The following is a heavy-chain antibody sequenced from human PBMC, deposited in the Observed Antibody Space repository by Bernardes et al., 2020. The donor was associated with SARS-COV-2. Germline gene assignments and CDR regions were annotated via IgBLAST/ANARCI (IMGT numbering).Heavy chain of an antibody. CDR2: LYSSGNS. V-gene: IGHV4-39*01. J-gene: IGHJ6*02. D-gene: IGHD3-3*01. Sequence: SETLSLTCTVSGGSISSSNYYWGCIRQAPGKGLELLGSLYSSGNSYYSPSLHRRVTESVDTSKNQFSLKLSSVTAADTAVYYCTRGVEISGEVVLYYYGLDVWGQGTTVTVSS. CDR3: TRGVEISGEVVLYYYGLDV. CDR1: GGSISSSNYY.